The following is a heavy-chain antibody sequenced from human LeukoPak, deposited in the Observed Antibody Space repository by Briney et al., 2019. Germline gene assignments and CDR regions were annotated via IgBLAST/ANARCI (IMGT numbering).Heavy chain of an antibody. Sequence: PGGSLRLSCAASGFTFSSYSMNWVPQAPGKGLEWVASISSSSSYIYYADSVKGRFTISRDNAKNSLYLQMNSLRAEDTAVYYCATTDWGKSYYGSGSYSRWGQGTMVTVSS. V-gene: IGHV3-21*01. CDR2: ISSSSSYI. J-gene: IGHJ4*02. CDR3: ATTDWGKSYYGSGSYSR. D-gene: IGHD3-10*01. CDR1: GFTFSSYS.